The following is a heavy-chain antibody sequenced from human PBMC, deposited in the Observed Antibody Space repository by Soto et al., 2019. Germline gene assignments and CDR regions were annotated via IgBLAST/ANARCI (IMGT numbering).Heavy chain of an antibody. CDR3: TILLYCSGGSCSGGYYYYYMDV. Sequence: PGGSLRLSCAASGFTFSSYAMHWVRQAPGKGLEWVAVISYDGSNKYYADSVKGRFTISRDNSKNTAYLQMNSLRAEDTAVYYCTILLYCSGGSCSGGYYYYYMDVWGKGTTVTVSS. CDR2: ISYDGSNK. V-gene: IGHV3-30-3*01. D-gene: IGHD2-15*01. J-gene: IGHJ6*03. CDR1: GFTFSSYA.